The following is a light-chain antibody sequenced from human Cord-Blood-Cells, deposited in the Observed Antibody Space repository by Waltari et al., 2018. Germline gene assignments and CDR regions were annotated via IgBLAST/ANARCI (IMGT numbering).Light chain of an antibody. CDR2: EGS. V-gene: IGLV2-23*01. CDR3: CSYAGSSTWV. J-gene: IGLJ3*02. Sequence: QSALTQPAPVSGAPGQSITIACTGTSSDVGSYNLVSWYQQHPGKAPKLVISEGSKRPSEVSNRFSGSKSGNTASLTITWLQAEDEADYYCCSYAGSSTWVFGGGTKLTVL. CDR1: SSDVGSYNL.